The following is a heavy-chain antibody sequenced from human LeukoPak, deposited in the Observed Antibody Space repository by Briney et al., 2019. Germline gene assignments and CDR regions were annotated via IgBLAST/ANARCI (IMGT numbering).Heavy chain of an antibody. Sequence: SSVKVSCKASGGTFSSYAISWVRQAPGQGLEWMGGIIPIFGTANYAQKFQGRVTITADESTSTAYMELSSLRSEGTAVYYCARDWVYSGSYSFWFDPWGQGTLVTVSS. CDR3: ARDWVYSGSYSFWFDP. J-gene: IGHJ5*02. V-gene: IGHV1-69*01. CDR1: GGTFSSYA. D-gene: IGHD1-26*01. CDR2: IIPIFGTA.